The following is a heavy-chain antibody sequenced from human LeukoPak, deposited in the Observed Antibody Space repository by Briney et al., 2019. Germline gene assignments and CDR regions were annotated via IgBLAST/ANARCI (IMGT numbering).Heavy chain of an antibody. CDR2: IWYDASNK. CDR1: GFTFSSFG. D-gene: IGHD1-7*01. CDR3: VRGVGVSRFNYLDP. J-gene: IGHJ5*02. V-gene: IGHV3-33*01. Sequence: PGRSLTLSCAASGFTFSSFGMHWVRQAPGKGLEWVAVIWYDASNKYYVDSVKGRFTISRDNSKNTLYLQMNSLRDDDTAVYYCVRGVGVSRFNYLDPWGQGTLVIVCS.